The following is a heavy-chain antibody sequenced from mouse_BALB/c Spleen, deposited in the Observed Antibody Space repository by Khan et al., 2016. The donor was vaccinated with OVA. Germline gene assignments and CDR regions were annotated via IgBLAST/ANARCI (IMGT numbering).Heavy chain of an antibody. CDR1: GFSLTSYG. D-gene: IGHD1-2*01. CDR2: IWGDGST. CDR3: AKWGTANYYAVDN. V-gene: IGHV2-3*01. Sequence: QVQLKESGPGLVAPSQSLSITCTVSGFSLTSYGVNWVRQPLGKGLEWLGVIWGDGSTNYHSTLMSRLSISKDNSQCQVFLKLSGLQTDDTATYYCAKWGTANYYAVDNWGQGASVTVSS. J-gene: IGHJ4*01.